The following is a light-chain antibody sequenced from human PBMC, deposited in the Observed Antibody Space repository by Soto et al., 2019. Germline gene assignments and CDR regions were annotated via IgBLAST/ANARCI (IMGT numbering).Light chain of an antibody. V-gene: IGKV2-28*01. J-gene: IGKJ1*01. CDR1: QSLLHANGYNY. CDR3: KQARQTPPWT. Sequence: DVVLTQSPLSLPVTPGEPASISCRSSQSLLHANGYNYLDWYLQKPGQSPQLLIYSGSNRASGVPDRFRGSGSGTHFTLRISGVEADDVGVYYCKQARQTPPWTFGQGTWVDIK. CDR2: SGS.